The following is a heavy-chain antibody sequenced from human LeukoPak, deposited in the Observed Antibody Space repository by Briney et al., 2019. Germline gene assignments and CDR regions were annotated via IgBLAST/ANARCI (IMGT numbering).Heavy chain of an antibody. CDR1: GRSFSGYY. CDR2: INHSGST. J-gene: IGHJ4*02. V-gene: IGHV4-34*01. Sequence: PSETLSLTCAVYGRSFSGYYWSWIRQPPGKGLEWIGEINHSGSTNYNPSLKSRVTISVDTSKNQFSLKLSSVTAADTAVYYCARGFSLDYWGQGTLVTVSS. CDR3: ARGFSLDY.